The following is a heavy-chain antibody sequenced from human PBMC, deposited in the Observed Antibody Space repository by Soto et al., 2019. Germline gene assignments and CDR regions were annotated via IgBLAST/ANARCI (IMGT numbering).Heavy chain of an antibody. CDR2: IYPGDSDA. V-gene: IGHV5-51*01. J-gene: IGHJ3*01. D-gene: IGHD2-15*01. CDR3: ARRRYCSGGSCFSASFDF. CDR1: GYSFTTYL. Sequence: PWESLKISCKGSGYSFTTYLIGWVRQMPGKGLEWMGIIYPGDSDARYSPSFQGQVTISADKSISTAYLQWSSLKASDTAMYYCARRRYCSGGSCFSASFDFWGQGTMVTVSS.